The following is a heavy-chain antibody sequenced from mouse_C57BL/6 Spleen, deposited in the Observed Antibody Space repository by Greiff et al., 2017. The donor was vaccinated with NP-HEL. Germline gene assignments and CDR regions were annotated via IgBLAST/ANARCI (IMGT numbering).Heavy chain of an antibody. J-gene: IGHJ4*01. D-gene: IGHD4-1*01. CDR1: GYSITSGYY. CDR3: ARDSGANWDVENAMDY. V-gene: IGHV3-6*01. CDR2: ISYDGSN. Sequence: EVKLEESGPGLVKPSQSLSLTCSVTGYSITSGYYWNWIRQFPGNKLEWMGYISYDGSNNYNPSLKNRISITRDTSKNQFFLKLNSVTTEDTATYYCARDSGANWDVENAMDYWGQGTSVTVSS.